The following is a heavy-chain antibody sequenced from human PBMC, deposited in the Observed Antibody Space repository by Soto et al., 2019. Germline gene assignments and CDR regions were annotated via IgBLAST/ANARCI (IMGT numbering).Heavy chain of an antibody. CDR3: AKGTYSSSDPDY. CDR2: ISGSGGST. CDR1: GSTFSSYA. V-gene: IGHV3-23*01. J-gene: IGHJ4*02. Sequence: GGSLRLSCAASGSTFSSYAMSWFRQAPGKGLEWVSAISGSGGSTYHADSVKGRFTISRDNSKNTLYLQMNSLRAEDTAVYYCAKGTYSSSDPDYWGQGTLVTVS. D-gene: IGHD6-6*01.